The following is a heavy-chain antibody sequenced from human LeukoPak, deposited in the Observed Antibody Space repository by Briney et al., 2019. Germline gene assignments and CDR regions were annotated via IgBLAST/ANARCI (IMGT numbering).Heavy chain of an antibody. V-gene: IGHV3-11*04. CDR3: AKDTPTTGYHLDS. CDR1: GFTFSDYY. J-gene: IGHJ4*02. Sequence: GGSLRLSCAASGFTFSDYYMSWIRQAPGKGLEWVSYISSSGSTIYYADSVKGRFTISRDNSENTLYLQINSLRVEDTAGYYCAKDTPTTGYHLDSWGQGTLVTVSP. D-gene: IGHD1-1*01. CDR2: ISSSGSTI.